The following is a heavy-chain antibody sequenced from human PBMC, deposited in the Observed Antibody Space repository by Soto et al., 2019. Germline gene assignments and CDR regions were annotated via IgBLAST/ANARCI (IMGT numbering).Heavy chain of an antibody. CDR3: ARDDTDFWSGYSTGYYYGMDV. CDR2: ISSSSSYI. J-gene: IGHJ6*02. CDR1: GFTFSSYS. V-gene: IGHV3-21*01. Sequence: NPGGSLRLSCAASGFTFSSYSMNWVRQAPGKGLEWVSSISSSSSYIYYADSVKGRFTISRDNAKNSLYLQMNSLRAEDTAVYYCARDDTDFWSGYSTGYYYGMDVWGQGTTVTVSS. D-gene: IGHD3-3*01.